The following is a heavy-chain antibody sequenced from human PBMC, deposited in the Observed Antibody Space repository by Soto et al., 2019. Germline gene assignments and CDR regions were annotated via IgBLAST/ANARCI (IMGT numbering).Heavy chain of an antibody. CDR1: GFTFTNYG. CDR2: ISGGGDTT. D-gene: IGHD3-22*01. Sequence: GGSLRLSCTASGFTFTNYGMSWVRRAPGKGLEWVSVISGGGDTTYYADSVKGRFTFSRDNSKNTLYLLMNSLRPEDTAVYYCARGMIVVVITPYYYYGMDVWGQGTTVTVSS. J-gene: IGHJ6*02. V-gene: IGHV3-23*01. CDR3: ARGMIVVVITPYYYYGMDV.